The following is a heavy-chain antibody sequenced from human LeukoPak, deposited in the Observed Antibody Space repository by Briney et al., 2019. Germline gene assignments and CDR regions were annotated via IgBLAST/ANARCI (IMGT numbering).Heavy chain of an antibody. CDR2: IRTKSNNYAT. V-gene: IGHV3-73*01. CDR3: ARDASTRSFDY. J-gene: IGHJ4*02. CDR1: GFTFSGSA. Sequence: PGGSLRLSCAASGFTFSGSAMHWVRQASGKGLEWVGRIRTKSNNYATTYGASVKGRFTISRDDSKNTAYLQMNSLKTEDTAVYYCARDASTRSFDYWGQGTLVTVSS.